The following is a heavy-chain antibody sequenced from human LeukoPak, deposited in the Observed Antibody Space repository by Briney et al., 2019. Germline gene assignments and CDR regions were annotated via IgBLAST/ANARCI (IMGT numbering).Heavy chain of an antibody. Sequence: SETLSLTCTVSGGSISSYYWSWIRQPPGKGLEWIGYIYYSGSTNYNPSLKSRVTISVDTSKNQFSLKLNSVTAADTAMYYCARAGQGYCTSASCYLSLDYWGQGTLVTVSS. D-gene: IGHD2-2*01. V-gene: IGHV4-59*12. CDR2: IYYSGST. CDR1: GGSISSYY. CDR3: ARAGQGYCTSASCYLSLDY. J-gene: IGHJ4*02.